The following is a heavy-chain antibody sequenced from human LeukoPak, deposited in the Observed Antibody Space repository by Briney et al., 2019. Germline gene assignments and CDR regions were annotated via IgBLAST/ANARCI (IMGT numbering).Heavy chain of an antibody. V-gene: IGHV3-72*01. CDR3: ATPNWHRLAC. CDR1: GFRFSYSF. Sequence: GGSLRLSCAASGFRFSYSFMLWLRQAPGKGLEWVGRSRNKPYSYTAEYAASVNGRFINSSDESKNSLYLQISSLETEDTAVYYCATPNWHRLACWGKGSLVTVSS. J-gene: IGHJ4*02. D-gene: IGHD1-1*01. CDR2: SRNKPYSYTA.